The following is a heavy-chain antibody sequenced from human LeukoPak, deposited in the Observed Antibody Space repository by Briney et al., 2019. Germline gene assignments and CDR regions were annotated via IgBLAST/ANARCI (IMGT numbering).Heavy chain of an antibody. J-gene: IGHJ4*02. CDR3: ARGYGSGFAY. Sequence: PSETLSLTCAVYGGSFSGYYWSWIRQSPGKGRGWIGEINQSGSTNHNPSLKSRVTISVDTSKNQFSLKVSSVTAADTAVYYCARGYGSGFAYWGQGTLVTVSS. V-gene: IGHV4-34*01. CDR2: INQSGST. CDR1: GGSFSGYY. D-gene: IGHD3-10*01.